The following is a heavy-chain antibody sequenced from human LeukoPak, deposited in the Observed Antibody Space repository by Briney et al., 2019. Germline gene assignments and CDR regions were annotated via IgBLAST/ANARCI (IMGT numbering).Heavy chain of an antibody. J-gene: IGHJ4*02. Sequence: PGGSLRLSCAASGFTLNNYGLIWVRQAPGKGLEWVSAISNDGGGRTYADFVKGRFTISRDNSKNTLYLQTDSLRADDMALYYCAKGSSGYFFDLWGQGTLVTVSS. D-gene: IGHD3-22*01. CDR2: ISNDGGGR. CDR1: GFTLNNYG. CDR3: AKGSSGYFFDL. V-gene: IGHV3-23*01.